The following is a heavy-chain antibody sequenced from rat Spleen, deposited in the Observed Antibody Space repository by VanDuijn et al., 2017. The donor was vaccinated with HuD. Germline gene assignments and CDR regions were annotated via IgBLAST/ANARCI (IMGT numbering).Heavy chain of an antibody. Sequence: QVQLKESGPGLVQPSQTLSLTCTVSGFSLSNYGVSWVRQPPGKGLEWIAAISTGGNTYYNSGLKSRLGISRDTSKSQVFLKMNSLQTEDTAMYFCVRERVPGFAFYFDYWGQGVMVTVSS. D-gene: IGHD1-4*01. V-gene: IGHV2-6*01. CDR1: GFSLSNYG. CDR2: ISTGGNT. CDR3: VRERVPGFAFYFDY. J-gene: IGHJ2*01.